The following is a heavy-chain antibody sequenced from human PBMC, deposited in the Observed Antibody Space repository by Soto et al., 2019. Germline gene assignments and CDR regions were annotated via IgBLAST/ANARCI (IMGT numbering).Heavy chain of an antibody. D-gene: IGHD3-22*01. CDR3: AIGGRIVTYYYDSSGYTFDY. Sequence: QVQLVESGGGVVQPGRSLRLSCAASGFTFSSYGMHWVRQAPGKGLEWVAVIWYDGSNKYYADSVKGRFTISRDNSKNTRYLQMNSLRAEDTAVYYCAIGGRIVTYYYDSSGYTFDYWGQGTLVTVSS. CDR2: IWYDGSNK. V-gene: IGHV3-33*01. J-gene: IGHJ4*02. CDR1: GFTFSSYG.